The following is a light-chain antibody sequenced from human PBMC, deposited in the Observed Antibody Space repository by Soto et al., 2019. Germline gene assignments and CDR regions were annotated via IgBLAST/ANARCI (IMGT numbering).Light chain of an antibody. CDR2: GAS. Sequence: EIVMTQSPATLSVSPGERATLSCRASQSVSSNLAWYQQKPGQAPRLLIYGASTRATGIPARFSGSGSGTDFTLTIRSIETEDFAVYYCQQRSNWPRTCGQGTKVDIK. V-gene: IGKV3-15*01. J-gene: IGKJ1*01. CDR3: QQRSNWPRT. CDR1: QSVSSN.